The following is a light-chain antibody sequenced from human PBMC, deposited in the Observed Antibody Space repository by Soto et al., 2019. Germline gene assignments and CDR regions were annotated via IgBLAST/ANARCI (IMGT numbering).Light chain of an antibody. CDR3: QHYKIFSGII. J-gene: IGKJ3*01. Sequence: DIQMTQSPSTLSASVGDRVTITCRASQSISTWLAWYQQKPGKAPKLLIYDASILESGVPSRFSGSGSGTKFPLPDSSLQPYDFAAYYCQHYKIFSGIIFGPRSKVYI. V-gene: IGKV1-5*01. CDR2: DAS. CDR1: QSISTW.